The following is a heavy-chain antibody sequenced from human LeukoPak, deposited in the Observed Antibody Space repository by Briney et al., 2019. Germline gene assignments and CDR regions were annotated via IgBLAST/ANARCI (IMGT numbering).Heavy chain of an antibody. Sequence: SETLSLTCTVSGGSLSSGSYYWSWVRQPAGTGLEWIGRIYTSGSTNYNASLKSRVTISVDTSKNQFSLKLCSVTAADTAVYYCARDFGIFDYGMDVWGQGTTVTVSS. CDR2: IYTSGST. V-gene: IGHV4-61*02. CDR1: GGSLSSGSYY. D-gene: IGHD3-16*01. J-gene: IGHJ6*02. CDR3: ARDFGIFDYGMDV.